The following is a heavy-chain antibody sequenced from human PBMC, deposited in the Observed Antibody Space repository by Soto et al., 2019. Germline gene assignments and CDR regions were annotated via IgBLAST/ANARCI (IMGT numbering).Heavy chain of an antibody. D-gene: IGHD3-9*01. J-gene: IGHJ3*02. Sequence: SVKISCNASGVTFTSSAVQWVRQARGQRLEWIGWIVVGSGNTNYAQKFQERVTITRDMSTSTAYTELSSLRSEDTAVDYFHSGVLRFFDPGGFDIWGQGTLVTVSS. CDR2: IVVGSGNT. CDR1: GVTFTSSA. CDR3: HSGVLRFFDPGGFDI. V-gene: IGHV1-58*01.